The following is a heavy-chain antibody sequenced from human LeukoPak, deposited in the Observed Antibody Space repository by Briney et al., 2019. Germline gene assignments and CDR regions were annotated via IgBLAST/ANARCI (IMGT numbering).Heavy chain of an antibody. Sequence: SVKVSCKASGGTFSSYAISWVRQTPGQGLEWMGRIIPIFGIANYAQKFQGRVTITADKSTSTAYMELSSLRSEDTAVYYCARDSPYYYDSSGQMTFDYWGQGTLVTVSS. J-gene: IGHJ4*02. CDR3: ARDSPYYYDSSGQMTFDY. CDR2: IIPIFGIA. CDR1: GGTFSSYA. V-gene: IGHV1-69*04. D-gene: IGHD3-22*01.